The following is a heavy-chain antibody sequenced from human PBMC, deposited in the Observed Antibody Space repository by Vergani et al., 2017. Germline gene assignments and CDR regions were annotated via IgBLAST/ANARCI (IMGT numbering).Heavy chain of an antibody. J-gene: IGHJ4*02. V-gene: IGHV3-7*01. Sequence: EVKLVESGGGLVQPGGSLRLSCEASGFPFSSFWMTWVRQAPGKGLEWVANINEPGNADYYLDSVKGRFTISRDNGKNLVYLQMDGLTPEDTAIYYCVGDNELSRWDWGQGTLVSV. D-gene: IGHD4-23*01. CDR1: GFPFSSFW. CDR3: VGDNELSRWD. CDR2: INEPGNAD.